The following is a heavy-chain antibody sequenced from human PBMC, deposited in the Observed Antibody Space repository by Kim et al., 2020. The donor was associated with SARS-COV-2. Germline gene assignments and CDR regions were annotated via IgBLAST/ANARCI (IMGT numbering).Heavy chain of an antibody. Sequence: SQTLSLTCAISGDSVSSNSAAWNWIRQSPSRGLEWLGRTYYRSKWYNDYAVSVKSRITINPDTSKNQFSLQLNSVTPEDTAVYYCARDGPETMVRGGYYYYGMDVWGQGTTVTVSS. CDR2: TYYRSKWYN. V-gene: IGHV6-1*01. J-gene: IGHJ6*02. CDR1: GDSVSSNSAA. CDR3: ARDGPETMVRGGYYYYGMDV. D-gene: IGHD3-10*01.